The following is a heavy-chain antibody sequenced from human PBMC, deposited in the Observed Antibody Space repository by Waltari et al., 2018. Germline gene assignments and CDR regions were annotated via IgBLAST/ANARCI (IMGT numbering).Heavy chain of an antibody. Sequence: EVQLVESGGGLVQPGRSLRLSCAASGFTFDDYAMHWVRQAPGKGLGWVSGISWNSGCIGYADSVKGRFTISRDNAKNSLYLQMNSLRAEDTALYYCAKRGYSEYYFDYWGQGTLVTVSS. CDR2: ISWNSGCI. CDR1: GFTFDDYA. D-gene: IGHD5-18*01. J-gene: IGHJ4*02. CDR3: AKRGYSEYYFDY. V-gene: IGHV3-9*01.